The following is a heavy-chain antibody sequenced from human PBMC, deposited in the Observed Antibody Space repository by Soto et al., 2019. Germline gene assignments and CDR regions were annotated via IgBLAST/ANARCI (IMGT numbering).Heavy chain of an antibody. V-gene: IGHV4-39*01. CDR3: AGRSPLASVQLFFREISNNNWLDA. CDR2: IHQTGST. Sequence: QLQLQESGPGLVRPSETLSLTCTVSNGSISSPIYYWGWIRQPPGKGLEWIGSIHQTGSTYYNPSLPGRVTISVDTSKNQFSLKLSSVTAADTAMYFCAGRSPLASVQLFFREISNNNWLDAWGQGTLVTVSS. CDR1: NGSISSPIYY. J-gene: IGHJ5*02. D-gene: IGHD1-1*01.